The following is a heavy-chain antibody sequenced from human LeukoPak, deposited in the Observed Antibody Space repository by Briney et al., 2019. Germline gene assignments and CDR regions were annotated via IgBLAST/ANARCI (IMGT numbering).Heavy chain of an antibody. J-gene: IGHJ5*02. CDR2: INHSGST. CDR1: GGSFSGYY. V-gene: IGHV4-34*01. D-gene: IGHD2-15*01. CDR3: ATTGGYCSGGSCYWFDP. Sequence: SETLSLTCAVYGGSFSGYYWSWIRRPPGKGLEWIGEINHSGSTNYNPSLKSRVTISVDTSKNQFSLKLSSVTAADTAVYYCATTGGYCSGGSCYWFDPWGQGTLVTVSS.